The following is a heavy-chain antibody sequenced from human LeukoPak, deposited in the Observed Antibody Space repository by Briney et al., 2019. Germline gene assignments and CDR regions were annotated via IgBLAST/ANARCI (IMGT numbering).Heavy chain of an antibody. Sequence: GGSLRLSCAASGFTVSSNYMSWVRQAPGKGLEWVSVIYSGGSTYYADSVKGRFTISRDNSKNTLYLQMNSLRAEDTAVYYCARDYGSGSYARDDAFDIWGQGTMVTVSS. J-gene: IGHJ3*02. CDR3: ARDYGSGSYARDDAFDI. CDR1: GFTVSSNY. D-gene: IGHD3-10*01. V-gene: IGHV3-53*01. CDR2: IYSGGST.